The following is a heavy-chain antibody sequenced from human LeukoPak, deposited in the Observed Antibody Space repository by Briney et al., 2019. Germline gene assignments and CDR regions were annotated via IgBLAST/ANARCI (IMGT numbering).Heavy chain of an antibody. CDR1: GYTFTSYY. J-gene: IGHJ3*02. CDR3: ARGLTLRASYYYDSSGYAHDAFDI. D-gene: IGHD3-22*01. V-gene: IGHV1-46*01. CDR2: INPSGGST. Sequence: ASVKVSCKASGYTFTSYYMHWVRQAPGQGLEWMGIINPSGGSTSYAQKFQGRVTMTRDMSTSTVYMELSSLRSEDTAAYYCARGLTLRASYYYDSSGYAHDAFDIWAKGQWSPSLQ.